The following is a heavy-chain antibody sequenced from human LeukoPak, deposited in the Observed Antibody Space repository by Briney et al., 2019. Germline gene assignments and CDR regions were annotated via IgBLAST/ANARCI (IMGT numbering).Heavy chain of an antibody. Sequence: GGSLRLSCAASGFTFSSYSMNWVRQAPGKGLEWVSLISWDGGSTYYADSVKGRFTISRDNSKNSLYLQMNSLRTEDTALYYCAKDGVPAARGRLFGYYYYYMDVWGKGTTVTISS. D-gene: IGHD2-2*01. J-gene: IGHJ6*03. V-gene: IGHV3-43*01. CDR3: AKDGVPAARGRLFGYYYYYMDV. CDR2: ISWDGGST. CDR1: GFTFSSYS.